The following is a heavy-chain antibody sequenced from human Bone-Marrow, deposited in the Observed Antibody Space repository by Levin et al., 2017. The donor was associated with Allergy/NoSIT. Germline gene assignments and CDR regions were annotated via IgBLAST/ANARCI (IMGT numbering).Heavy chain of an antibody. CDR1: GFTFSSYA. J-gene: IGHJ4*02. CDR2: ISGSGGST. Sequence: PGGSLRLSCAAPGFTFSSYAMSWVRQAPGKGLEWVSAISGSGGSTYYADSVEGRFTISRDNSKNTLYLQMNSLRAEDTAVYYCAKKGSGWYYFDYWGQGTLVTVSS. D-gene: IGHD6-19*01. CDR3: AKKGSGWYYFDY. V-gene: IGHV3-23*01.